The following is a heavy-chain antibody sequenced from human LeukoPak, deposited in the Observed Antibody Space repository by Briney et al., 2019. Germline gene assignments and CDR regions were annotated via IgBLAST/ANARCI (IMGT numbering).Heavy chain of an antibody. D-gene: IGHD3-10*01. CDR1: GFNFGTFA. V-gene: IGHV3-33*01. Sequence: GGSLRLSCEASGFNFGTFAMHWVRQAPREGLEWLAIIWYDGSNTHYSDSVKGRFTISRDNSKSSLYLQMNSLRAEDTAVYYCRGTYYYGSGIDGDYFDYWGQGTLVTVSS. CDR2: IWYDGSNT. CDR3: RGTYYYGSGIDGDYFDY. J-gene: IGHJ4*02.